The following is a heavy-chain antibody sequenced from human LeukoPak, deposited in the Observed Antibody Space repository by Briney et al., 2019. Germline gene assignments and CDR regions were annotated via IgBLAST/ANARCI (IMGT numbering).Heavy chain of an antibody. CDR2: INPNSGGT. V-gene: IGHV1-2*02. D-gene: IGHD6-19*01. CDR1: GYTFTSYY. J-gene: IGHJ3*02. CDR3: ARGGNSSGWPYDAFDI. Sequence: ASVTVSCKASGYTFTSYYMHWVRQAPGQGLEWMGWINPNSGGTNYAQKFQGRVTMTRDTSISTAYMELSRLRSDDTAVYYCARGGNSSGWPYDAFDIWGQGTMVTVSS.